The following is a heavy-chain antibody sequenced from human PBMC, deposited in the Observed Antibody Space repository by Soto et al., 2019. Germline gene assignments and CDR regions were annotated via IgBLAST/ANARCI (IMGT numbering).Heavy chain of an antibody. J-gene: IGHJ5*02. V-gene: IGHV3-7*01. CDR2: IRQDGGEK. Sequence: GGSLRLSCGASGFTFSSYWMSWVRQAPGKGLEWVANIRQDGGEKYYVDSVKGRFTISRDNANNSLYLQMNSLRGEDTAVYYCAKDHDYTIYNWFDPRGQGTLVTVSS. CDR1: GFTFSSYW. CDR3: AKDHDYTIYNWFDP. D-gene: IGHD4-4*01.